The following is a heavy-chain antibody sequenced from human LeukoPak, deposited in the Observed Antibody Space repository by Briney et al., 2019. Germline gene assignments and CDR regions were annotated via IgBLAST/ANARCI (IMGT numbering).Heavy chain of an antibody. V-gene: IGHV1-8*01. CDR2: MNPNSGNT. Sequence: ASVKVSCKASGYTFTSYDINWVRQATGQGLEWMRWMNPNSGNTDYAQKFQGRVTMTRNTSISTAFMELSSLRSEDTAVYYCARGGTTGTTPDDYMDVWGKGTTVTVSS. CDR1: GYTFTSYD. J-gene: IGHJ6*03. D-gene: IGHD1-1*01. CDR3: ARGGTTGTTPDDYMDV.